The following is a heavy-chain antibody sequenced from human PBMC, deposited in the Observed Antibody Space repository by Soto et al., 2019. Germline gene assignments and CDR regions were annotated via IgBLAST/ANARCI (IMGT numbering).Heavy chain of an antibody. V-gene: IGHV3-9*01. CDR2: ISCDGSNK. CDR3: TRDSGYENGAYNPNFDF. J-gene: IGHJ4*02. CDR1: GFTFDDYA. D-gene: IGHD3-10*01. Sequence: PGGSLRLSCAASGFTFDDYAMHWVRQAPGKGLEWVAGISCDGSNKGYADSVKGRVTISRDNAKNTLYLEMNSLRAEDTGVYYCTRDSGYENGAYNPNFDFWGQGTLVTVSS.